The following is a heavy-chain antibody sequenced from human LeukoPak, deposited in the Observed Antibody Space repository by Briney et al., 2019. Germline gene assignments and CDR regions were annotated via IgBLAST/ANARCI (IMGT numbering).Heavy chain of an antibody. J-gene: IGHJ4*02. CDR1: GFTFSDYY. D-gene: IGHD6-13*01. CDR3: AKERGYSSSYQDY. CDR2: ISGSGGST. Sequence: GGPLRLSCAASGFTFSDYYMSWIRQAPGKGLEWVSAISGSGGSTYYADSVKGRFTISRDNSKNTLYLQMNSLRAEDTAVYYCAKERGYSSSYQDYWGQGTLVTVSS. V-gene: IGHV3-23*01.